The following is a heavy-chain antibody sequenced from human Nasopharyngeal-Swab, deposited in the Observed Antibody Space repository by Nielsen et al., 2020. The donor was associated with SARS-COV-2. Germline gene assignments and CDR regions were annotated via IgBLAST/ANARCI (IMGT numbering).Heavy chain of an antibody. J-gene: IGHJ4*02. CDR3: ARDVAIVGATLEN. D-gene: IGHD1-26*01. CDR1: EFTMSRNG. CDR2: IRSSSSTS. Sequence: GGSLRLSCAASEFTMSRNGMHWVRQAPGKGLEWVAYIRSSSSTSYYADSVKGRFTISRDNPKNSLYLQMNSLRDEDTALYYCARDVAIVGATLENWGQGTLVIVSS. V-gene: IGHV3-48*02.